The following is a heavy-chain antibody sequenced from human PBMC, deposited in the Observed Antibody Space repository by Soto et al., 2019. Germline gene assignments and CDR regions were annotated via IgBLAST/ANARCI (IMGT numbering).Heavy chain of an antibody. Sequence: QVQLQESGPGLVKPSQTLSLTCTVSGGSISTTGYYWSWIRQHPGKGLEWIGYIYYTGSSYYNPSLKSRVTMSVDTSKNQFSRKLSSVTAADTAVYYCAKDQGSGLDYWGQGTLVTVSS. CDR1: GGSISTTGYY. V-gene: IGHV4-31*03. J-gene: IGHJ4*02. CDR2: IYYTGSS. CDR3: AKDQGSGLDY.